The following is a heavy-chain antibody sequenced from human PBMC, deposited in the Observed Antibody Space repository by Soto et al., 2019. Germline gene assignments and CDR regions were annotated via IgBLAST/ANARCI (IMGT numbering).Heavy chain of an antibody. CDR3: ARGTSSSQDAEAYDSSCYYPYYFDY. CDR1: GGSFSGYY. V-gene: IGHV4-34*01. Sequence: SETLSLTCAVYGGSFSGYYWSWIRQPPGKGLEWIGEINHSGSTNYNPSLQSRVTISVDTSKNQFSLKLSSVTAADTAVYYCARGTSSSQDAEAYDSSCYYPYYFDYWGQGTLVTVSS. J-gene: IGHJ4*02. D-gene: IGHD3-22*01. CDR2: INHSGST.